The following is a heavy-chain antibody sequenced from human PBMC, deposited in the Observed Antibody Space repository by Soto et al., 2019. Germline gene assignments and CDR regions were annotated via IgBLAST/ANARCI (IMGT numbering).Heavy chain of an antibody. CDR1: GGSLSGYY. CDR3: GRVVIKMAIQSIDP. V-gene: IGHV4-34*01. J-gene: IGHJ5*02. CDR2: VNPGGIT. D-gene: IGHD3-3*01. Sequence: SETLSLTCAVYGGSLSGYYWTWIRQPPGKGLEWIGEVNPGGITNYSPSVKSRLTISLDTSKKQVSLEMTSVTAADTAVYYCGRVVIKMAIQSIDPWGPGTLVTVSS.